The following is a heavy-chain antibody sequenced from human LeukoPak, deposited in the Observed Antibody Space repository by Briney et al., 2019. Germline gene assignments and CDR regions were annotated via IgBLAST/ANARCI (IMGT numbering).Heavy chain of an antibody. CDR1: GFTFDDYA. J-gene: IGHJ4*02. V-gene: IGHV3-9*01. D-gene: IGHD3-22*01. CDR2: ISWNSGSI. Sequence: GGSLRLSCAASGFTFDDYAMHWVRQAPGKGLEWVSGISWNSGSIGYADSVKGRFTISRDNAKNSLYLQMNSLRAEDTAVYYCASPHLLIADYWGQGTLVTVSS. CDR3: ASPHLLIADY.